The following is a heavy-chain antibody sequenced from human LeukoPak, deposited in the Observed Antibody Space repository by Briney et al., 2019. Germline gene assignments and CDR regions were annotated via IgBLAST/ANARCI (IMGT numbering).Heavy chain of an antibody. CDR1: GYTFTGYY. V-gene: IGHV1-2*02. Sequence: ASVKVSCKASGYTFTGYYMHWVRQGPGQGLEWMGWINPNSGGTNYAQKFQGRVTMTRDTSISTAYMELSRLRSDDTAVYYCARGSSYGDYGRYGMDVWGQGTTVTVSS. CDR3: ARGSSYGDYGRYGMDV. J-gene: IGHJ6*02. CDR2: INPNSGGT. D-gene: IGHD4-17*01.